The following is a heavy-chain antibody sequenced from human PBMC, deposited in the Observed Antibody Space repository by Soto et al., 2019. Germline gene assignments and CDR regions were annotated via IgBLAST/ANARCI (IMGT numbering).Heavy chain of an antibody. CDR3: AKDAVYGDGLWLAAN. CDR1: GFTFIIYA. V-gene: IGHV3-23*01. J-gene: IGHJ4*02. CDR2: MTGSGGDI. Sequence: EVQLLESGGGLVQPGESMRLSCAASGFTFIIYAMMWVRQPPGKGQEWVAGMTGSGGDIRYADSVKGRFTISKDNSKNTLYLQMNSLRAEDTAMYYCAKDAVYGDGLWLAANWGQGTLVTVSS. D-gene: IGHD2-21*02.